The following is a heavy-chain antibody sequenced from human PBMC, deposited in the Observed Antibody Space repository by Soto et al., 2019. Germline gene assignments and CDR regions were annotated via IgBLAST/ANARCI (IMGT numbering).Heavy chain of an antibody. V-gene: IGHV3-30*03. J-gene: IGHJ6*01. CDR3: ATDRIGDEYSSSSSFGYYCYGMDV. CDR2: ISYDGSNK. Sequence: PGGSLRLSCAASGFTFSSYGMHWVRQAPGKGLEWVAVISYDGSNKYYADSVKGRFTISRDNSKNTLYLQMNSLRAEDTAVYYCATDRIGDEYSSSSSFGYYCYGMDVWGQGTTVTVS. D-gene: IGHD6-6*01. CDR1: GFTFSSYG.